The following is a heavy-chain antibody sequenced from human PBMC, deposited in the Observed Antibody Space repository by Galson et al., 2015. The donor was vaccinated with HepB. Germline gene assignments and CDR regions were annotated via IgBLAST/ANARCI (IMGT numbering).Heavy chain of an antibody. D-gene: IGHD4-23*01. J-gene: IGHJ3*02. CDR1: GDSVSSNSAA. CDR2: TYYRSKWYN. CDR3: AREGPGKDGFDI. Sequence: CAISGDSVSSNSAAWNWIRQSPSRGLEWLGRTYYRSKWYNVSVKSRITINPDTSKNQFSLQLNSVTPEDTAVYYCAREGPGKDGFDIWGQGIMVTVSS. V-gene: IGHV6-1*01.